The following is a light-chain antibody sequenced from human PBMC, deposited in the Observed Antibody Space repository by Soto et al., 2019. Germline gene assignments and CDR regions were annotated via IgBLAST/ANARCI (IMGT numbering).Light chain of an antibody. J-gene: IGKJ1*01. CDR3: QQYDIYWLT. CDR2: DVS. CDR1: QSINGW. V-gene: IGKV1-5*01. Sequence: DIQMTQSPSTLSASVGDRVTITCRASQSINGWLAWYQQKPGKAPKFLIYDVSNLARGVPSRFSGSGSGTEFTLTISSLQPDDIATYYCQQYDIYWLTFGQVTKVDIK.